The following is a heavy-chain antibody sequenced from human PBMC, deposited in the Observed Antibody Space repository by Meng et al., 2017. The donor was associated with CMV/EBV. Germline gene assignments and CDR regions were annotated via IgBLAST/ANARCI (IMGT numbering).Heavy chain of an antibody. Sequence: VQLVKSGAEVKKPGASVKVPCKASGYTFTSYYMHWVRQAPGQGLEWMGIINPSGGSTSYAQKFQGRVTMTRDTSTSTVYMELSSLRSEDTAVYYCAREEGIAARSDWFDPWGQGTLVTVSS. D-gene: IGHD6-6*01. J-gene: IGHJ5*02. CDR2: INPSGGST. V-gene: IGHV1-46*01. CDR3: AREEGIAARSDWFDP. CDR1: GYTFTSYY.